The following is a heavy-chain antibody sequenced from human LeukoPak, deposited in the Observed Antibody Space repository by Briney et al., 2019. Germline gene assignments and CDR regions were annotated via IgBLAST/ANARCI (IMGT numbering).Heavy chain of an antibody. CDR3: AAGPLSRERWFDP. Sequence: ASVKVSCKVSGYTLTELSMHWVRQAPGKGLEWMGGFDPEDGETIYAQKFRGRVTMTEDTSTDTAYMELSSLRSEDTAVYYCAAGPLSRERWFDPWGQGTLVTVSS. CDR1: GYTLTELS. V-gene: IGHV1-24*01. J-gene: IGHJ5*02. CDR2: FDPEDGET. D-gene: IGHD1-1*01.